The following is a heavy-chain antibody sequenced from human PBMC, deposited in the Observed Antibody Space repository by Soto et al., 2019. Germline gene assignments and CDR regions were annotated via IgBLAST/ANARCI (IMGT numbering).Heavy chain of an antibody. V-gene: IGHV4-39*01. CDR1: GGSISSSSYY. Sequence: SETLSLTCTVSGGSISSSSYYWGWIRQPPGKGLEWIGSIYYSGSTYYNPSLKSRVTISVDTSKNQFSLKLSSVTAADTAVYYCASPHWDNSGYDDFPSYYMDVWGKGTTVTVSS. CDR2: IYYSGST. D-gene: IGHD5-12*01. J-gene: IGHJ6*03. CDR3: ASPHWDNSGYDDFPSYYMDV.